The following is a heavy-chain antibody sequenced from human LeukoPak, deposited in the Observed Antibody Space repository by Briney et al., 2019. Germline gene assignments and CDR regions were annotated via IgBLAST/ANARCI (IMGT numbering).Heavy chain of an antibody. CDR2: FDPEDGET. CDR1: GYTLTELS. CDR3: ATDQRGAGLGFRYGSGSYNGMDV. J-gene: IGHJ6*02. D-gene: IGHD3-10*01. Sequence: ASVKVSCKVSGYTLTELSMHWVRRALGKGLEWMGGFDPEDGETLYAQKFQGRVTMTEDTSTDTAYMELSSLRSEDTAVYYCATDQRGAGLGFRYGSGSYNGMDVWGQGTTVTVSS. V-gene: IGHV1-24*01.